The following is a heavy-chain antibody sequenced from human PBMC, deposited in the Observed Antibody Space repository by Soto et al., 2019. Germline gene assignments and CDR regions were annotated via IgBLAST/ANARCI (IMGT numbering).Heavy chain of an antibody. CDR1: GFTFSSYG. CDR3: AKGKSLQLRRHGMDV. Sequence: GSRRLFCAASGFTFSSYGMHWARQAPVKGWEWVAMISYDGSKKYYAESVKGRFTTSRDNSKKTLYLQMNSLRAEDTAVYYCAKGKSLQLRRHGMDVWGQG. CDR2: ISYDGSKK. D-gene: IGHD5-18*01. V-gene: IGHV3-30*18. J-gene: IGHJ6*02.